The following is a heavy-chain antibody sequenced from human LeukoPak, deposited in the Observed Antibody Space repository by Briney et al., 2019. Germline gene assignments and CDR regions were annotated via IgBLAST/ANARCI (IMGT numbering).Heavy chain of an antibody. V-gene: IGHV1-3*01. CDR1: GYTFTGYA. J-gene: IGHJ5*02. D-gene: IGHD2-15*01. Sequence: GASAKVSCKASGYTFTGYAMHWVRQAPGQRLEWMGWINAGNDNTKYSQKFQGRVTITRDTSASTAYMELNSLRSEDTAVYYCARDLGYCTGGTCYPNWFDPWGQGTLVTVSS. CDR2: INAGNDNT. CDR3: ARDLGYCTGGTCYPNWFDP.